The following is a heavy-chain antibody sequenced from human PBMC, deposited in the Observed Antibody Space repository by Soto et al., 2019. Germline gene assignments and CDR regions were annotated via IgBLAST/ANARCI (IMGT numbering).Heavy chain of an antibody. J-gene: IGHJ4*02. Sequence: EVHLVESGGGVAQPGGSLRLSCATSGFTFDDYAMHWVRQAPGKGLEWVSGISWNSDNTGYADSVKGRFTISRDNAKRSLFLQMNSLRREDTAFYFCARTTWGYGEPLDSWGQGTLVTVSS. V-gene: IGHV3-9*01. CDR1: GFTFDDYA. D-gene: IGHD4-17*01. CDR2: ISWNSDNT. CDR3: ARTTWGYGEPLDS.